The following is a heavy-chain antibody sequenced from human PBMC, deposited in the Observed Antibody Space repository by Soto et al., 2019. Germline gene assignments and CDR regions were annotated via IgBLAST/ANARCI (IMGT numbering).Heavy chain of an antibody. CDR3: ASGGVAARPRPGPGFPVVY. CDR2: INHSGST. V-gene: IGHV4-34*01. Sequence: PSETLSLTCAVYGGSFSGYYWSWIRQPPGKGLEWIGEINHSGSTNYNPSLKSRVTISVDTSKNQFSLKLSSVTAADTAVYYCASGGVAARPRPGPGFPVVYWGQGTLVTVSS. J-gene: IGHJ4*02. D-gene: IGHD6-6*01. CDR1: GGSFSGYY.